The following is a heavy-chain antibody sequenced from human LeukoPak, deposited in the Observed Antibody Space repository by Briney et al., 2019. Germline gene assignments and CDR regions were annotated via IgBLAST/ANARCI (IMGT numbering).Heavy chain of an antibody. Sequence: TGGSLRLSCAASGFTFSSYAMHWVRQAPGKGLEWVAVISYDGSNKYYADSVKGRFTISRDNSKNTLYLQMNSLRAEDTAVYYCARDGLDSSNWYGVFDYWGQGTLVTVSS. CDR2: ISYDGSNK. D-gene: IGHD6-13*01. J-gene: IGHJ4*02. CDR3: ARDGLDSSNWYGVFDY. CDR1: GFTFSSYA. V-gene: IGHV3-30*04.